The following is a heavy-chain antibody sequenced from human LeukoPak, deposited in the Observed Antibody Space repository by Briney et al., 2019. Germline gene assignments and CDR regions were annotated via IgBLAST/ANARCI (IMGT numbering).Heavy chain of an antibody. Sequence: GGSLRLSCAASGFTFNSYWMNWVRQAPGKGLEWVANINLDGSEKYYVDSVKGRYTISRDNAKNSLYLQMNSLRAEDTAVYYCARNRASNDYWGQGTLVTVSS. D-gene: IGHD1-14*01. CDR2: INLDGSEK. V-gene: IGHV3-7*01. J-gene: IGHJ4*02. CDR3: ARNRASNDY. CDR1: GFTFNSYW.